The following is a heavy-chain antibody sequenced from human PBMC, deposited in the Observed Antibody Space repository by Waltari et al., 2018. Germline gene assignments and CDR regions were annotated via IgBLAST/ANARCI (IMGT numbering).Heavy chain of an antibody. V-gene: IGHV4-39*01. CDR1: GGSISSSSYY. J-gene: IGHJ1*01. CDR3: ARHARTSYGDYGRRAVAEYFQH. CDR2: IYYSGST. Sequence: QLQLQESGPGLVKPSETLSLTCTVSGGSISSSSYYWGWIRQPPGKGLEWIGSIYYSGSTYYNPSLKSGVTISVDTSKNQFSLKLSSVTAADTAVYYCARHARTSYGDYGRRAVAEYFQHWGQGTLVTVSS. D-gene: IGHD4-17*01.